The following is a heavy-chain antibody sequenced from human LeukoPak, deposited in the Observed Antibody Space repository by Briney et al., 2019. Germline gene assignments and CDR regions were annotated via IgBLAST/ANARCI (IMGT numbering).Heavy chain of an antibody. V-gene: IGHV3-9*01. CDR1: GFIFDEDA. CDR2: VSWNSSSI. Sequence: SLRLSCAASGFIFDEDAMHWVRQAPRKGLEWVSGVSWNSSSIVYADSVKGRLSSSRDHPKNSLYLKMNSLRAEATALYYCAKDTKNAVVYSYSYMDVWGKGTTVTVSS. CDR3: AKDTKNAVVYSYSYMDV. D-gene: IGHD1-1*01. J-gene: IGHJ6*03.